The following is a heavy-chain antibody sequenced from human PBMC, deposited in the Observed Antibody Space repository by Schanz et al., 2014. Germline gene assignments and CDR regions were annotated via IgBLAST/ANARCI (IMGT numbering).Heavy chain of an antibody. D-gene: IGHD1-1*01. Sequence: EEQLVESGGGLVQPGGSLRLSCAASGFSFSSYAMSWVRQAPGKGLEWVSAISASGGTTYYADSVKGRFTISRDNSKNSLYLQMNSLRAEDTAVYYCARDRRNADLDYWGQGTLVTVSS. V-gene: IGHV3-23*04. CDR2: ISASGGTT. CDR3: ARDRRNADLDY. CDR1: GFSFSSYA. J-gene: IGHJ4*02.